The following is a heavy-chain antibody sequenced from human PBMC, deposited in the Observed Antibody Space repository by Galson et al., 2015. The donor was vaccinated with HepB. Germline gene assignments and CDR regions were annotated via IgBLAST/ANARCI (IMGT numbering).Heavy chain of an antibody. Sequence: SVKVSCKASGGTFSSYAISWVRQAPGQGLEWMGGIIPIFGTANYAQKFQGRVTITADESTSTAYMELSSLRSEDTAVYYCARRYYYDSSGYKGAFDIWGQGTMVTVSS. CDR1: GGTFSSYA. CDR2: IIPIFGTA. CDR3: ARRYYYDSSGYKGAFDI. V-gene: IGHV1-69*13. J-gene: IGHJ3*02. D-gene: IGHD3-22*01.